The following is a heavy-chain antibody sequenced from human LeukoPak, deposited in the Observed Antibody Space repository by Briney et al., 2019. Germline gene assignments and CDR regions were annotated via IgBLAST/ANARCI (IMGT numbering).Heavy chain of an antibody. J-gene: IGHJ1*01. CDR2: IDPSDSYT. Sequence: GESPKISCKGSGYSFTSYCISWVRQMPGKGLEWMGRIDPSDSYTNYSPSFQGHVTISADKSITTAYLQWRSLKASDTAMFYCATSVGAEYFQHWGQGTLVTVSS. V-gene: IGHV5-10-1*01. CDR1: GYSFTSYC. CDR3: ATSVGAEYFQH.